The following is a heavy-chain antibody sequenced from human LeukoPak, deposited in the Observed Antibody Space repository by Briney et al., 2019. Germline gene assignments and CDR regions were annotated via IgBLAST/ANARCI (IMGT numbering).Heavy chain of an antibody. D-gene: IGHD2-2*01. CDR2: ISSSSSYI. Sequence: GGSLRLPCAASGFTFSSYSMNWVRQAPGKGLEWVSSISSSSSYIYYADSVKGRFTISRDNAKNSLYLQMNSLRAEDTAVYYCASGQLNAFDIWGQGTMVTVSS. V-gene: IGHV3-21*01. CDR3: ASGQLNAFDI. J-gene: IGHJ3*02. CDR1: GFTFSSYS.